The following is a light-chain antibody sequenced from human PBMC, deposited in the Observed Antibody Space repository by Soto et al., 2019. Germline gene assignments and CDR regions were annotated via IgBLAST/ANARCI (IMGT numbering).Light chain of an antibody. CDR1: QGISSY. V-gene: IGKV1-9*01. Sequence: IHMTQSPSTLSGSVEDRGTITCLASQGISSYLAWYQQKPGKAPELLIYAASTLQSGVPSRLSASGYGTELIITISSLQNDDFATYYCQLYNTYSGTFGQGTKVDIK. CDR3: QLYNTYSGT. CDR2: AAS. J-gene: IGKJ1*01.